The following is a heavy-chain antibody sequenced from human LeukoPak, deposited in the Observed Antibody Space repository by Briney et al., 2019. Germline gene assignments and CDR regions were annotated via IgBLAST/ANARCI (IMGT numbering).Heavy chain of an antibody. CDR1: GFTFSSYS. V-gene: IGHV3-21*01. J-gene: IGHJ4*02. CDR2: ISSSSSYI. D-gene: IGHD6-13*01. CDR3: AREELNIYGAAGDY. Sequence: PGGSLRLSCAASGFTFSSYSMNWVRQAPGKGLEWVSSISSSSSYIYYADSVKGRFTISRDDAKNSLYLQMNSLRAEDTAVYYCAREELNIYGAAGDYWGQGTLVTVSS.